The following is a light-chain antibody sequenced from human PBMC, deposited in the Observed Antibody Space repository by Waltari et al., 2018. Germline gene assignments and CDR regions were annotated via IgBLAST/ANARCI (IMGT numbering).Light chain of an antibody. Sequence: DIQMTQSPSALSASVGDRVTITCRASQSINTWLAWYQQKPGKVPQRLIYKASTLERGVPSRFSGSGSGTEFTLTISSLQPDDFATYYCQQYNSYSRTFGQGTKVEIK. CDR3: QQYNSYSRT. CDR1: QSINTW. CDR2: KAS. V-gene: IGKV1-5*03. J-gene: IGKJ1*01.